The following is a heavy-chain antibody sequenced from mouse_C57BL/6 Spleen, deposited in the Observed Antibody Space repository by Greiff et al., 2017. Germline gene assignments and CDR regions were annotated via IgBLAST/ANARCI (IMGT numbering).Heavy chain of an antibody. CDR2: INPNYGTT. Sequence: VQLKQSGPELVKPGASVKISCKASGYSFTDYNMNWVKQSTGKSLEWIGVINPNYGTTSYNQKFKGKATLTVYQSSSTAYMQLNSLTSEDSAVYYCARNDYGSSPYYFDYWGQGTTLTVSS. CDR3: ARNDYGSSPYYFDY. V-gene: IGHV1-39*01. D-gene: IGHD1-1*01. CDR1: GYSFTDYN. J-gene: IGHJ2*01.